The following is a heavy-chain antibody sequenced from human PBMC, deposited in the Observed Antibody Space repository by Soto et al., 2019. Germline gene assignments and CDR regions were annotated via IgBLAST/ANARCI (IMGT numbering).Heavy chain of an antibody. J-gene: IGHJ4*02. CDR2: IKPDGTET. V-gene: IGHV3-7*05. Sequence: GGSLRLSCAGSGFIFSRYWMNWVRQPPGKGLEWVGNIKPDGTETHYMDSAKGRFTIYRDNAKNSLFLQMNSLRVEDTAVYYCVRVSLRQWLVQYYFDDWGQGTLVTVSS. CDR3: VRVSLRQWLVQYYFDD. CDR1: GFIFSRYW. D-gene: IGHD6-19*01.